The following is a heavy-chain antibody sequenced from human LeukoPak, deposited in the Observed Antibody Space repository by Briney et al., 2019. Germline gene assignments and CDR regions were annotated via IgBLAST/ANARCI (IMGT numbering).Heavy chain of an antibody. V-gene: IGHV3-48*03. Sequence: PGGSLRLSCAASGFTFSSYEMNWVRQAPGKGLEWVSYISSSGSTIYYADSVKGRFTISRDNAKNSLYLQMNSLRAEDTAVYYCARDGMVRGVLEYYYGMDVWGKGTTVTVSS. CDR2: ISSSGSTI. CDR1: GFTFSSYE. J-gene: IGHJ6*04. CDR3: ARDGMVRGVLEYYYGMDV. D-gene: IGHD3-10*01.